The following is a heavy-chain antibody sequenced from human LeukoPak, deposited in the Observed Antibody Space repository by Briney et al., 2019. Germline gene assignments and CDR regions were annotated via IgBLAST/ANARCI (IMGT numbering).Heavy chain of an antibody. CDR2: TTHSGST. J-gene: IGHJ4*02. V-gene: IGHV4-34*01. D-gene: IGHD3-10*01. CDR3: ARGPAYSWLRSGSVCFFDF. Sequence: SETLSLTCNVSGYTMNSGYYWSWIRQTPGNGLEWIGETTHSGSTDYNPSIKSRVSVSVDTSKNHFSLRLPSVTAADTAVYYCARGPAYSWLRSGSVCFFDFWGQGVQVTVSS. CDR1: GYTMNSGYY.